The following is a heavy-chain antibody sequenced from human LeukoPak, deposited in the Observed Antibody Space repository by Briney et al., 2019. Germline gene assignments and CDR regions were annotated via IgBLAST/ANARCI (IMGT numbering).Heavy chain of an antibody. Sequence: GGSLRLSCAASGLTSGSYWMSWVRHTPGKGLEWVANIKHDGSERNYMESAKGRFTISRDNGKNSLHLQMNNLRAEDTAVYYCAAGSGWSSEYWGQGTLVTVSS. CDR2: IKHDGSER. D-gene: IGHD6-19*01. J-gene: IGHJ4*02. CDR3: AAGSGWSSEY. CDR1: GLTSGSYW. V-gene: IGHV3-7*03.